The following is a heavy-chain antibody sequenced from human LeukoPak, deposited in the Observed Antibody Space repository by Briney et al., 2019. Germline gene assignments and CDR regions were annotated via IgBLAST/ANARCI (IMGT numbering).Heavy chain of an antibody. Sequence: EASVKVSCKASGYTFTTYALNWVRQAPGQGLEWMGWINTNTGNPTYAQDFTGRFVFSLDTSANTAYLQISSLQAEDTAVYFCAKPRGFCSGTSCYLEYWGQGTLVTVSS. D-gene: IGHD2-2*01. CDR3: AKPRGFCSGTSCYLEY. CDR2: INTNTGNP. J-gene: IGHJ4*02. V-gene: IGHV7-4-1*02. CDR1: GYTFTTYA.